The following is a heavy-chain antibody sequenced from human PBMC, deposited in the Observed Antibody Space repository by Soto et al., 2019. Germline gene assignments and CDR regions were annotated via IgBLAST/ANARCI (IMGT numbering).Heavy chain of an antibody. V-gene: IGHV1-69*13. Sequence: SVKVSCKASGGTFSSYAISWVRQAPGQGLEWMGGIIPIFGTANYAQKFQGRVTITAGESTSTAYMELSSLRSEDTAVYYCARSIAVAGTDNFDYWGQGTLVTVSS. CDR1: GGTFSSYA. J-gene: IGHJ4*02. D-gene: IGHD6-19*01. CDR2: IIPIFGTA. CDR3: ARSIAVAGTDNFDY.